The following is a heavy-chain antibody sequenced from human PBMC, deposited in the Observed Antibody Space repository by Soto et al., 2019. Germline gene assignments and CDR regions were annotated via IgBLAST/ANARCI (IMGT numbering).Heavy chain of an antibody. V-gene: IGHV3-73*02. CDR3: TRHTEWDPHTTTKSRSQLHVPFDY. CDR1: GFTFSGAA. D-gene: IGHD1-26*01. Sequence: EVQLVESWGGLVQPGGSLKLSCAGSGFTFSGAAMHWVRQTSVRALELVGRIRSKANSYATAYAASVKGRFTVSRDNSKKTAYLQMNSLKTEDTAVYYCTRHTEWDPHTTTKSRSQLHVPFDYWGQGNLVIVSS. CDR2: IRSKANSYAT. J-gene: IGHJ4*02.